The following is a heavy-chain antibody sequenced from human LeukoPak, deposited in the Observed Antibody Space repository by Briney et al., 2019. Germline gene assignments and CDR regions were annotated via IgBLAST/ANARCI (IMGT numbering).Heavy chain of an antibody. V-gene: IGHV6-1*01. CDR1: GDSVSGSSPA. D-gene: IGHD3-16*02. CDR3: ARDYRGFYFDF. J-gene: IGHJ4*02. Sequence: SQTLSLTCAISGDSVSGSSPAWNWIRQSPSRGLEWLGRTYYRSRWFTDYAASVGGRISINPDTTKNQFSLHLNLVTPEDTAIYYCARDYRGFYFDFWGQGTLVTVSS. CDR2: TYYRSRWFT.